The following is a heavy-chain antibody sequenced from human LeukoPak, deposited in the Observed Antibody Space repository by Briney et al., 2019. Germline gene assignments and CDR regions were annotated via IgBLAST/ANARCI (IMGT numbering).Heavy chain of an antibody. CDR1: GGSISSYY. V-gene: IGHV4-59*01. Sequence: SETLSLTCTVSGGSISSYYWSWIRQPPGKGLEWIGYIYYSGSTNYNPSLKSRVTISVDTSKNQFSLKLSSVTAADTAVYYCARGVGYGGTYIDYWGQGTLVTVSS. CDR2: IYYSGST. D-gene: IGHD3-10*01. CDR3: ARGVGYGGTYIDY. J-gene: IGHJ4*02.